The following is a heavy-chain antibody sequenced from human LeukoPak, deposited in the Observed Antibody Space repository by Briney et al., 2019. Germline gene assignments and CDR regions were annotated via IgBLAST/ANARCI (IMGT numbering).Heavy chain of an antibody. J-gene: IGHJ4*02. CDR1: GYTFTSYG. Sequence: WASVKVSCKASGYTFTSYGTSWVRQAPGQGLEWMGWISAYNGNTNYAQKLQGRVTMTTDTSTSTAYVELRSLRSDDTAVYYCARVLDDSSGYYFRLIDYWGQGTLVTVSS. CDR3: ARVLDDSSGYYFRLIDY. V-gene: IGHV1-18*01. CDR2: ISAYNGNT. D-gene: IGHD3-22*01.